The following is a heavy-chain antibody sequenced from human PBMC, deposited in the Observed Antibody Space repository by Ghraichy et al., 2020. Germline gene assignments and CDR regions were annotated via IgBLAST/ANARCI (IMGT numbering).Heavy chain of an antibody. CDR3: ARFSGDDSRGYFDY. D-gene: IGHD4-23*01. CDR2: IWYDGSKK. V-gene: IGHV3-33*01. CDR1: GFTFSSFG. J-gene: IGHJ4*02. Sequence: GGSLRLSCAASGFTFSSFGMHWVRQAPGKGLEWLAVIWYDGSKKYYVDSVKGRFTISRDNSRNTLYLQMDSLRAGDTAVYYCARFSGDDSRGYFDYWGQGALVTVSS.